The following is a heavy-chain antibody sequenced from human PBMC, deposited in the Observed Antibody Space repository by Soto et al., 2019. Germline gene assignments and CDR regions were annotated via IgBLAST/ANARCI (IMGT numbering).Heavy chain of an antibody. V-gene: IGHV5-51*01. CDR2: IYPGDSDT. CDR1: GYSFTSYW. D-gene: IGHD6-6*01. CDR3: ARCGTYSSSSFDY. Sequence: PGDSLRISCKGPGYSFTSYWIGWVRQMPGKGLEWMGIIYPGDSDTRYSPSFQGQVTISADKSISTADLQWSSLKASDTAMYYCARCGTYSSSSFDYWGQGTLVTV. J-gene: IGHJ4*02.